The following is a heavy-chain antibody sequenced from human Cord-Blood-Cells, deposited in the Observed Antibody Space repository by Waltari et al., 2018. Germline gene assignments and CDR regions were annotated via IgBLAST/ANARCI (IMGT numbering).Heavy chain of an antibody. CDR3: ARGQRNYYGSGSYDY. CDR1: GGSFSGYY. V-gene: IGHV4-34*01. CDR2: INHSGRT. Sequence: QVQLQQWGAGLLKPSETLSLTCAVYGGSFSGYYWSWIRQPPGKGLGWIGEINHSGRTNYTPSLKSRVTISVDTSKNQFSLKLSSVTAADTAVYYCARGQRNYYGSGSYDYWGQGTLVTVSS. D-gene: IGHD3-10*01. J-gene: IGHJ4*02.